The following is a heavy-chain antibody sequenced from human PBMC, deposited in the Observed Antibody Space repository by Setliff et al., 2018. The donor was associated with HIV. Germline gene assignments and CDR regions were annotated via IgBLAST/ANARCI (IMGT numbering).Heavy chain of an antibody. D-gene: IGHD2-15*01. J-gene: IGHJ6*03. V-gene: IGHV3-30*04. CDR2: ISYDGSNK. Sequence: PGGSLRLSCAASGFTFSSYAMHWIRQAPGKGLEWLAFISYDGSNKYYAHSVKGRFTISRDNSRNTLYLQMNSLRAEDTAVYFCARESCSGGSCYYYYYYMDVWGKGTTVTVSS. CDR1: GFTFSSYA. CDR3: ARESCSGGSCYYYYYYMDV.